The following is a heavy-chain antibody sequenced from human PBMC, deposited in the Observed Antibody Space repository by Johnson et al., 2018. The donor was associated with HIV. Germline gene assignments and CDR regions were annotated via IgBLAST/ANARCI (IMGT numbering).Heavy chain of an antibody. CDR2: ISWNSGSI. CDR3: ARGPVFDI. Sequence: VQLVESGGGLVEPGRSLRLSCAASGFTFDDYAMHWVRQFPGKGLEWVSGISWNSGSIDYADSVKGRFSISRDNAKKSLYLQMNSLRAEDTAVYYCARGPVFDIWGQGTMVTVSS. V-gene: IGHV3-9*01. J-gene: IGHJ3*02. CDR1: GFTFDDYA.